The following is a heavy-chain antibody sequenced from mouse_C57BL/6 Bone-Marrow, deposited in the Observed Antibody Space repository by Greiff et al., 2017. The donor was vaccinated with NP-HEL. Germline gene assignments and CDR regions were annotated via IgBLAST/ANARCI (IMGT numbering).Heavy chain of an antibody. V-gene: IGHV1-81*01. D-gene: IGHD2-4*01. CDR3: ARKEDYDYEFAY. J-gene: IGHJ3*01. Sequence: QVQLQQSGAELARPGASVKQSCKASGYTFTSYGISWVKQRTGQGLEWIGEIYPRSGNTYYNEKFKGKATLTADKSSSTAYMELRSLTSEDSAVYFCARKEDYDYEFAYWGQGTLVTVSA. CDR1: GYTFTSYG. CDR2: IYPRSGNT.